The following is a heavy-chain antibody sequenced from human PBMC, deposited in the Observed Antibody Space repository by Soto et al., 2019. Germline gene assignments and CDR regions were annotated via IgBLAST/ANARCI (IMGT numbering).Heavy chain of an antibody. CDR2: ISYDGSNK. D-gene: IGHD1-26*01. V-gene: IGHV3-30-3*01. Sequence: GGSLRLSCAASGFTFSSYAMHWVRQAPGKGLEWVAVISYDGSNKYYADSVKGRFTISRDNSKNTLYLQMNSLRAEDTAVYYCARDLGAPGNWFQETLVTVSS. CDR1: GFTFSSYA. CDR3: ARDLGAPGN. J-gene: IGHJ4*02.